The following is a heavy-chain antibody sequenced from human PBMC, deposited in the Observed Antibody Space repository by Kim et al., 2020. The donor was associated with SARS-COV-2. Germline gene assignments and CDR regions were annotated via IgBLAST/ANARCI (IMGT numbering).Heavy chain of an antibody. V-gene: IGHV3-23*01. D-gene: IGHD3-10*01. Sequence: GGSLRLSCVVSGFTFGHHAMAWVRQAPGKGLEWVATVGGSGSSLLDSADSAKGRFTISRDNSMNTLYLQMNSLRAEDTAVYYCAKTYYYGSGIWSDAFDAWGQGTMVIVSS. CDR2: VGGSGSSL. CDR1: GFTFGHHA. CDR3: AKTYYYGSGIWSDAFDA. J-gene: IGHJ3*01.